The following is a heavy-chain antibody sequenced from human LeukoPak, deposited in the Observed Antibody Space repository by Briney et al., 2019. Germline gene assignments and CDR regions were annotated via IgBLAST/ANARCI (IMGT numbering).Heavy chain of an antibody. Sequence: SETLSLTCAVYGGSFSGYYWSWIRQPPGKGLEWIGEINHSGGTNYNPSLKSRVTISVDTSKNQFSLKLSSVTAADTAVYYCARHGGLRGDYYYYYMDVWGKGTTVTISS. D-gene: IGHD4-17*01. V-gene: IGHV4-34*01. CDR2: INHSGGT. J-gene: IGHJ6*03. CDR3: ARHGGLRGDYYYYYMDV. CDR1: GGSFSGYY.